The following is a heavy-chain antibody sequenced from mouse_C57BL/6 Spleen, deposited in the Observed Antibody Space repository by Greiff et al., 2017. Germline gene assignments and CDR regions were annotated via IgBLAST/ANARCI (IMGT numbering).Heavy chain of an antibody. CDR2: IYPGSGST. Sequence: QVQLQQPGAELVKPGASVKLSCKASGYTFTSYWITWVKQRPGQGLEWIGDIYPGSGSTNYNEKFKSKATRTVDQASSTAYMQLSSRTSDDSAVYYCASQLGLGGFDDWGQGTTLTVAS. J-gene: IGHJ2*01. V-gene: IGHV1-55*01. CDR1: GYTFTSYW. D-gene: IGHD4-1*02. CDR3: ASQLGLGGFDD.